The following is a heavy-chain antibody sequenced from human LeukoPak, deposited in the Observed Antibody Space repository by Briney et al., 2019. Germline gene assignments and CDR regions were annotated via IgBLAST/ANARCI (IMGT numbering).Heavy chain of an antibody. Sequence: GGSLTLSCAASGFTFSSYAMSWVRQAPGKGLAWVSAISGSGGSTYYADSLKGRFTISRDNSKNTLYLQMNSLRAEDTAVYYCAKRAVGPLDYWVQGTLVSVSS. CDR3: AKRAVGPLDY. CDR1: GFTFSSYA. J-gene: IGHJ4*02. CDR2: ISGSGGST. V-gene: IGHV3-23*01. D-gene: IGHD4-23*01.